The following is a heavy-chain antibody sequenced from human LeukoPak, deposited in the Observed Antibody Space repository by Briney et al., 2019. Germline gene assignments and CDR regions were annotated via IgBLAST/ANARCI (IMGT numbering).Heavy chain of an antibody. CDR1: RFTFSSYG. J-gene: IGHJ6*02. V-gene: IGHV3-30*18. CDR2: ISYDGSNK. CDR3: AKDIVVVPAAMGRPSDGYYYYGMDV. D-gene: IGHD2-2*01. Sequence: PGRSLRLSCAASRFTFSSYGMHWVRQAPGKGLEWVAVISYDGSNKYYADSVKGRFTIPRDNSKNTLYLQMNSLRAEDTAVYYCAKDIVVVPAAMGRPSDGYYYYGMDVWGQGTTVTVSS.